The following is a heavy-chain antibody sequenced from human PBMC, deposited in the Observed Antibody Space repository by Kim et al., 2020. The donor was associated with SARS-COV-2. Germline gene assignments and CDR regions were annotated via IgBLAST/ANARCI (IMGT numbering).Heavy chain of an antibody. CDR1: GGTFSSYA. J-gene: IGHJ6*02. CDR2: IIPIFGTV. CDR3: VRDEVDCSVCSCYPVVYYYYGMDV. Sequence: SVKVSCKASGGTFSSYAISWVRQAPGQGLEWIGGIIPIFGTVNYAQKFQGRVTITADESTSTAYMELSSLRSEDTVVYYCVRDEVDCSVCSCYPVVYYYYGMDVWGQRPTVTVSS. D-gene: IGHD2-15*01. V-gene: IGHV1-69*13.